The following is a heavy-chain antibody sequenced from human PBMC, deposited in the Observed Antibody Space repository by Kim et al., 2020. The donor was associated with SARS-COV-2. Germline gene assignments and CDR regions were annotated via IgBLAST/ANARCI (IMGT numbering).Heavy chain of an antibody. J-gene: IGHJ4*02. D-gene: IGHD6-19*01. CDR3: ARVYSSLLSSGREFDY. Sequence: ASVKVSCKASGYTFTSYGISWVRQAPGQGLEWMGWISAYNGNTNYAQKLQGRVTMTTDTSTSTAYMELRSLRSDDTAVYYCARVYSSLLSSGREFDYWGQGTLVTVSS. CDR1: GYTFTSYG. V-gene: IGHV1-18*01. CDR2: ISAYNGNT.